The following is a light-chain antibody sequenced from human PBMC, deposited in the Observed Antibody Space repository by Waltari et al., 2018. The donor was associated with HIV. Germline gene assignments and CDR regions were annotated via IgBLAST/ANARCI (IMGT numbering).Light chain of an antibody. CDR3: CSYAGSSTL. Sequence: QSALTQPASVSGSPGQSITISCTGTSSDVGSYNLVSWYQQHQGKAPKLMIYEVSKRPSGVSNRFSGSKSCNTASLTISGLQAEDEADYYCCSYAGSSTLFGGGTKLTVL. J-gene: IGLJ3*02. CDR1: SSDVGSYNL. CDR2: EVS. V-gene: IGLV2-23*02.